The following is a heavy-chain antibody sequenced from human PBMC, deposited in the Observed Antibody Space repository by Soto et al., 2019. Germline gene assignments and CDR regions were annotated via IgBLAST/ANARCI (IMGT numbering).Heavy chain of an antibody. Sequence: WTWIRQPPGKGLEWIGYIYSSGSAGYNPSLKSRVTMLVDTSKNQFSLKLSSVTAADTAVYYCARRSNFYYGFDYWGRGTLVTVSS. D-gene: IGHD3-22*01. CDR2: IYSSGSA. CDR3: ARRSNFYYGFDY. V-gene: IGHV4-59*08. J-gene: IGHJ4*02.